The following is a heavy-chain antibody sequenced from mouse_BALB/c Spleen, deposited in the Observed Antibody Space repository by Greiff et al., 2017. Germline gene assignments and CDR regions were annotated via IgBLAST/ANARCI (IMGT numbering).Heavy chain of an antibody. CDR1: GYTFTDYY. V-gene: IGHV1-77*01. CDR3: ARGTARATGYFDV. D-gene: IGHD3-2*01. J-gene: IGHJ1*01. CDR2: IYPGSGNT. Sequence: QVQLQQSGAELARPGASVKLSCKASGYTFTDYYINWVKQRTGQGLEWIGEIYPGSGNTYYNEKVKGKATLTADKSSSTAYMQLSSLTSEDSAVYFCARGTARATGYFDVWGAGTTVTVSS.